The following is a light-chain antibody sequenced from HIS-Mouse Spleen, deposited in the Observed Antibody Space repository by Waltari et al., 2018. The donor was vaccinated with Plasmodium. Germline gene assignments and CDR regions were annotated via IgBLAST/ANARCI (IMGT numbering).Light chain of an antibody. Sequence: DIQMTQSPSSLSASVGDRVTIPCRASQSISSYLNWYQPKPGKAPKLLIYAASSLQSGVPSRFSGSGSGTDFTLTISSLQPEDFATYYCQQSYSTPWTFGQGTKVEIK. J-gene: IGKJ1*01. CDR1: QSISSY. V-gene: IGKV1-39*01. CDR2: AAS. CDR3: QQSYSTPWT.